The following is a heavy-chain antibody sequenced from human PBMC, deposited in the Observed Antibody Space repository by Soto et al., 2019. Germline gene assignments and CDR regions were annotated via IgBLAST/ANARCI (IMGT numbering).Heavy chain of an antibody. CDR3: ARVGRVRGVIAWFDP. D-gene: IGHD3-10*01. Sequence: GGSLRLSCAASGFTFSSYAMSCVRQAPGKGLEWVSAISGSGGSTYYADSVKGRFTISRDNSKNSLYLQMNSLRAEDTAVYYCARVGRVRGVIAWFDPWGQGTLVTVSS. CDR1: GFTFSSYA. J-gene: IGHJ5*02. CDR2: ISGSGGST. V-gene: IGHV3-23*01.